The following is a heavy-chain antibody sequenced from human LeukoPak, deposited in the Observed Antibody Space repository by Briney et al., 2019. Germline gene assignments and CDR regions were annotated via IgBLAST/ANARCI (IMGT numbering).Heavy chain of an antibody. V-gene: IGHV3-30*04. CDR2: ISYDGSNK. J-gene: IGHJ3*02. CDR3: ARSSYYDSSGYYKGAFDI. D-gene: IGHD3-22*01. CDR1: GFTFSSYA. Sequence: GRSLRLSCAASGFTFSSYAMHWVRQAPGKGLEWVAVISYDGSNKYYADSVKGRFTISRDNSKNTLYLQMNSLRAEDTAVYYCARSSYYDSSGYYKGAFDIWGQGTMVTVSS.